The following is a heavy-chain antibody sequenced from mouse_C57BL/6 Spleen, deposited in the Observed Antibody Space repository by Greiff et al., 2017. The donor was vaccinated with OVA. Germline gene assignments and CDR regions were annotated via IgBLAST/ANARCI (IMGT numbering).Heavy chain of an antibody. CDR1: GFTFSDAW. V-gene: IGHV6-6*01. Sequence: EVKVVESGGGLVQPGGSMKLSCAASGFTFSDAWMDWVRQSPEKGLEWVAEIRNKANNHATYYAESVKGRFTISRDDSKSSFYLQMNSLRAEDTGIYYCTPDGYLRAMDYWGQGTSVTVSS. CDR3: TPDGYLRAMDY. CDR2: IRNKANNHAT. J-gene: IGHJ4*01. D-gene: IGHD2-3*01.